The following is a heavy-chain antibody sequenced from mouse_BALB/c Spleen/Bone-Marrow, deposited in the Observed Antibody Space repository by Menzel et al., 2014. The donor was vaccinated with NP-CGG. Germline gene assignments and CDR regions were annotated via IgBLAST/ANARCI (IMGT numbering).Heavy chain of an antibody. CDR1: GYSFTGYY. CDR3: ATPYGTYAGVYY. J-gene: IGHJ2*01. D-gene: IGHD2-1*01. CDR2: INPYNGAT. V-gene: IGHV1-31*01. Sequence: VQLQQSGPELVKPGASVKISCKASGYSFTGYYMHWVEQSHVKSLEWIGRINPYNGATSYNQNFKDKASLTVDKSPSTAYMELHSLTSEDSAVYYCATPYGTYAGVYYWGQATTLTVSS.